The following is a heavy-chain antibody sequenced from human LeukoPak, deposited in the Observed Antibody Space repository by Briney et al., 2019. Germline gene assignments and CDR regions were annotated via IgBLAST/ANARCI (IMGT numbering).Heavy chain of an antibody. D-gene: IGHD6-6*01. CDR2: IYSSGST. CDR3: ARDVGSSGWFDP. CDR1: GGSISSGSYY. J-gene: IGHJ5*02. Sequence: SETLSLTRTVSGGSISSGSYYWSWIRQPAGKGLEWIGHIYSSGSTNYNPSLKSRVTISVDTSKNQFSLKLSSVTAADTAVYYCARDVGSSGWFDPWGQGTLVTVSS. V-gene: IGHV4-61*09.